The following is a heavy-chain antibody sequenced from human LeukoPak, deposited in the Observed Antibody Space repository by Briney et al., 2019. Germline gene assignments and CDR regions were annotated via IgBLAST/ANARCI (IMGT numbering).Heavy chain of an antibody. CDR2: INPNSGGT. Sequence: ASVKVSCKDSGYTITGYYMHWVRQAPGQGLEWMGRINPNSGGTNYAKKFQGRVTMTRDTSISTAYMQLSRLRSDDTAVYYCARSRIAVTKGGFFPNYYFDYWGQGTLVTVSS. V-gene: IGHV1-2*06. D-gene: IGHD6-19*01. CDR1: GYTITGYY. J-gene: IGHJ4*02. CDR3: ARSRIAVTKGGFFPNYYFDY.